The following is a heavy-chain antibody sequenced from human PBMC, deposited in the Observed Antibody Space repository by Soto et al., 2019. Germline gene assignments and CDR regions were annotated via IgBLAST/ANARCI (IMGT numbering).Heavy chain of an antibody. V-gene: IGHV1-18*01. CDR1: GYAFTTYG. CDR3: ARGRYGDY. D-gene: IGHD1-1*01. Sequence: QVHLVQSGAEVKKPWASVTVSCKGSGYAFTTYGITWVRQAPGQGLEWMGWISAQNGNTTYAQKLQGRVTVTRDTSTSTSYMELRSRRSDDTAVYYCARGRYGDYWGQGALVTVSS. CDR2: ISAQNGNT. J-gene: IGHJ4*02.